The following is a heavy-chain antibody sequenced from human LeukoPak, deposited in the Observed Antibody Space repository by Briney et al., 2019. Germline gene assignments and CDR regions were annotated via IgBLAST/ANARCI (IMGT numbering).Heavy chain of an antibody. V-gene: IGHV4-59*01. D-gene: IGHD6-13*01. CDR3: ARTTEAHSWRTRYYDYYMDV. J-gene: IGHJ6*03. CDR2: IYYSGST. Sequence: PSETLSLTCTVSGGSISSYYWSWIRQPPGKGLEWIGYIYYSGSTNYNPSLKSPVTISVDTSKNQFSLKLSSVTAADTAVYYCARTTEAHSWRTRYYDYYMDVWGKGTTVTVSS. CDR1: GGSISSYY.